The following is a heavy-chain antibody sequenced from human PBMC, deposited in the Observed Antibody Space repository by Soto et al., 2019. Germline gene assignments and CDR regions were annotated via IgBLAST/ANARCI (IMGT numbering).Heavy chain of an antibody. J-gene: IGHJ4*02. Sequence: GGSLRLSCTASGFTFGDYAMSWVRQAPGKGLEWVGFIRSKAYGGTTEYAASVKGRFTISRDDSKSIAYLQMNSLKTEDTAVYYCTRENTMIVVGSDYWGQGTLVTVSS. D-gene: IGHD3-22*01. CDR2: IRSKAYGGTT. CDR3: TRENTMIVVGSDY. V-gene: IGHV3-49*04. CDR1: GFTFGDYA.